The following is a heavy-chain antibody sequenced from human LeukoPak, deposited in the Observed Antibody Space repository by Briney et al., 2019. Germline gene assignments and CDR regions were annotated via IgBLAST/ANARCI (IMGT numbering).Heavy chain of an antibody. CDR1: GFTFSSYG. CDR2: IWYDGSNK. J-gene: IGHJ4*02. CDR3: AREGRSYYDFWSGYDS. Sequence: GGSLRLSCAASGFTFSSYGMHWVRQAPGKGLEWVAVIWYDGSNKYYADSVKGRFAISRDNSKNTLYLQMNSLRAEDTAVYYCAREGRSYYDFWSGYDSWGQGTLVTVSS. V-gene: IGHV3-33*01. D-gene: IGHD3-3*01.